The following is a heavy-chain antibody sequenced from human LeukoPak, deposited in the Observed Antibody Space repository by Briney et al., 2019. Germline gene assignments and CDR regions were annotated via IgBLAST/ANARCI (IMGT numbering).Heavy chain of an antibody. CDR1: GGTFSSYT. Sequence: SSVKVSCKASGGTFSSYTISWVRQAPGQGLEWMGRIIPILGIANYAQKFQGSVTITADKSTSTAYMELSSLRSEDTAVYYCARGTIYGDYYYYYYMDVWGKGTTVTVSS. J-gene: IGHJ6*03. D-gene: IGHD4-17*01. V-gene: IGHV1-69*02. CDR2: IIPILGIA. CDR3: ARGTIYGDYYYYYYMDV.